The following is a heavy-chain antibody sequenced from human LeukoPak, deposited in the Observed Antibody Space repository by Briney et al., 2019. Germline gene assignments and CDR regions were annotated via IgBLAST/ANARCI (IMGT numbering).Heavy chain of an antibody. V-gene: IGHV4-59*01. J-gene: IGHJ5*02. CDR1: GGSISSSY. Sequence: SETLSLTCTVSGGSISSSYWSWIRQPPGEGLEWIGYIYYSGSTNYNPSLKSRVTISVDTSKNQFSLKLSSVTAADTAVYYCARDSSGLNWFDPWGQGTLVTVSS. CDR2: IYYSGST. CDR3: ARDSSGLNWFDP. D-gene: IGHD6-19*01.